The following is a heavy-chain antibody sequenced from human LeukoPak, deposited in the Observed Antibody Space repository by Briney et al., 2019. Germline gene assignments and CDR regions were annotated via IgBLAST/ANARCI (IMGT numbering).Heavy chain of an antibody. D-gene: IGHD4-23*01. Sequence: ASVKVSCKASGYTFTSYYMHWVRPAPGPGLERMGWISAYNGNTNYAQKLQGRVTMTTDTSTSTAYMELRSLRSDDMAVYYCARVIGSAVGGSYFDYWGQGTLVTVSS. CDR2: ISAYNGNT. J-gene: IGHJ4*02. V-gene: IGHV1-18*03. CDR3: ARVIGSAVGGSYFDY. CDR1: GYTFTSYY.